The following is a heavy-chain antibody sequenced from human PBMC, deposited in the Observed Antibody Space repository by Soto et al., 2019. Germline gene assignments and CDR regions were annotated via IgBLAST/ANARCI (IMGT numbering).Heavy chain of an antibody. Sequence: ASVKVSCEASGYTFTSYGITCVRQAPGQGLEWMGWISAYNGNTNYAQKLQGRVTMTTDTSTSTAYMELRSLRSDDTAVYYCARNCSGGNCYFGWFDPWGQGTLVTVSS. CDR1: GYTFTSYG. CDR2: ISAYNGNT. CDR3: ARNCSGGNCYFGWFDP. V-gene: IGHV1-18*01. J-gene: IGHJ5*02. D-gene: IGHD2-15*01.